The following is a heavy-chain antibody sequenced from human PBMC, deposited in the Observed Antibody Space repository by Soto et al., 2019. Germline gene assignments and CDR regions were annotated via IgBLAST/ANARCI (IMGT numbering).Heavy chain of an antibody. J-gene: IGHJ6*03. CDR2: ISSSSIYT. D-gene: IGHD3-10*01. V-gene: IGHV3-21*06. CDR3: ARDFKESQYYYYCMDV. CDR1: GFTFSSYS. Sequence: EVQLVESGGGLVKPGGSLRLSCVVSGFTFSSYSMNWVRQAPGKGLEWVSSISSSSIYTYYADLVKGRFTISRDNAKNSVYLQMNSLRAEDTAVYYCARDFKESQYYYYCMDVWGKGTTVTVSS.